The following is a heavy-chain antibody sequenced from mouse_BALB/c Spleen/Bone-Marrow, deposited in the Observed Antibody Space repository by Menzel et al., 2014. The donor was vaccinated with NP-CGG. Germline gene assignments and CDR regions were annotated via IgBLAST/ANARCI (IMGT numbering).Heavy chain of an antibody. Sequence: DVHLVESGGGLVQPGGSLNLACVASGFDFSRYWMSWARQAPGKGQEWIGEINPGSSTINYSPSLKDKFIISRDNAKNTLYLQVSTVRSEDTALYYCARLGNYGYHDSWGQGTALTVSS. CDR3: ARLGNYGYHDS. V-gene: IGHV4-2*02. J-gene: IGHJ2*01. CDR1: GFDFSRYW. CDR2: INPGSSTI. D-gene: IGHD1-2*01.